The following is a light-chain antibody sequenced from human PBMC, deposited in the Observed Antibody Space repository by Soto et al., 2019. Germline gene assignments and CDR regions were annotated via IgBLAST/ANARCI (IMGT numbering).Light chain of an antibody. V-gene: IGLV2-14*01. J-gene: IGLJ1*01. CDR2: EVN. CDR3: SLYTTSSTPSDV. CDR1: SFDVDDYNS. Sequence: QSVLTQPASVSGSPGQSITISCTGTSFDVDDYNSVSWYQQPPGKAPKLIIYEVNNRPSGVSNRFSGSNSDNTASLTIAGLQAEDEADYYCSLYTTSSTPSDVFGTGTKVTVL.